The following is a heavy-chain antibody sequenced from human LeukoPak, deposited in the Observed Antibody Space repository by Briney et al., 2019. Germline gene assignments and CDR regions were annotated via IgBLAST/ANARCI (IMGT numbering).Heavy chain of an antibody. J-gene: IGHJ4*02. CDR1: GFTFSNAW. V-gene: IGHV3-15*01. CDR2: IKSKTDGGTT. CDR3: TSPYYYGSGSYL. D-gene: IGHD3-10*01. Sequence: PGGSLRLSCAASGFTFSNAWMSWVRQAPGKGLEWVGRIKSKTDGGTTDYAAPVKGRFTISRDDSKNTLYLQMNSLETEDTAVYYCTSPYYYGSGSYLWGQGTLVTVSS.